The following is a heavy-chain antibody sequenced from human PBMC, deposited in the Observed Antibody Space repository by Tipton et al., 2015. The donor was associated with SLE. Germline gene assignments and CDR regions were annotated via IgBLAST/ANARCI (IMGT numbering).Heavy chain of an antibody. V-gene: IGHV4-4*07. CDR3: ARGAVAGSASFDY. Sequence: TLSLTCIVSGGSISSYYWSWIRQPAGKGLEWIGRIYTSGRTNYNPSLKSRLTISVDTSKNHFSLELSSVTAADTAVYYCARGAVAGSASFDYWGQGTLVTVSS. J-gene: IGHJ4*01. CDR1: GGSISSYY. D-gene: IGHD6-19*01. CDR2: IYTSGRT.